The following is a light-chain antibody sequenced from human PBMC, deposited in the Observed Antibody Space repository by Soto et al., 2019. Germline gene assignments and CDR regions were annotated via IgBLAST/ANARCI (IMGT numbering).Light chain of an antibody. J-gene: IGLJ2*01. CDR2: DVS. CDR1: ASDIGGYSY. CDR3: CSYAGSYTDV. Sequence: QSALTQPRSVSASPGQSVTISCTGTASDIGGYSYVSWYQQHPGKAPQLMIYDVSKRPSGVPDRFSGSKSGNTASLTISGLQAEDEADYYCCSYAGSYTDVFGGGTKLTVL. V-gene: IGLV2-11*01.